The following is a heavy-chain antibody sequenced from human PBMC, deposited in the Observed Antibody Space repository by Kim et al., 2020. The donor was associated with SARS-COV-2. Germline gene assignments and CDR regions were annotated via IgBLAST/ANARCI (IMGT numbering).Heavy chain of an antibody. CDR2: IKHSGTT. CDR3: VRDTRLMMVRGGKYYGMDV. V-gene: IGHV4-34*01. J-gene: IGHJ6*02. D-gene: IGHD3-10*01. Sequence: SETLSLTCAVYDGSLSGFYWSWIRQPLGKGLEWIGEIKHSGTTNYNPSLKSRVTISVDTSKSQFSLKLTSVTAADTALYYCVRDTRLMMVRGGKYYGMDVWGQGTTVAVSS. CDR1: DGSLSGFY.